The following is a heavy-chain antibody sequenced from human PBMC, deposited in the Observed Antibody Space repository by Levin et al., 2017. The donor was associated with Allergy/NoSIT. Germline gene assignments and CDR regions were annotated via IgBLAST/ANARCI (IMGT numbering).Heavy chain of an antibody. CDR1: GFSLGATAEG. CDR3: AHGYDAFGV. CDR2: IHSDDSK. V-gene: IGHV2-5*02. Sequence: SGPTLVKPTQTLTLTCTFSGFSLGATAEGVGWIRQPPGKALEWLALIHSDDSKRYSPSLKSRLTITEDTSKNQVVLTMANMAPVDTATYYFAHGYDAFGVWGQGTMVTVSS. J-gene: IGHJ3*01.